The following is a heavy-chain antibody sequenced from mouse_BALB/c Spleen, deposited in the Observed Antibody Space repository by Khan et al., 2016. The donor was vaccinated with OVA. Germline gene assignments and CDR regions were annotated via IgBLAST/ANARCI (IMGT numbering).Heavy chain of an antibody. D-gene: IGHD4-1*01. CDR3: AREASSWDFSFPY. CDR2: INPYNAGT. Sequence: VQLQQSGPELVEPGASVKMSCKASGYTFTNYVMHWVKQKPGQGLEWIGYINPYNAGTRYNEKFKGKATLTSDISSTTAYMELSSLTSEDSAVYYEAREASSWDFSFPYWGQGTLVTVSA. V-gene: IGHV1S136*01. CDR1: GYTFTNYV. J-gene: IGHJ3*01.